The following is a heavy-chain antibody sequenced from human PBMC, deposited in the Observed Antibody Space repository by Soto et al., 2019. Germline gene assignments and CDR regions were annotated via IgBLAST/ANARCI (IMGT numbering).Heavy chain of an antibody. CDR3: AREEGSGYFNYFDY. CDR2: IYHSGST. D-gene: IGHD3-22*01. V-gene: IGHV4-30-2*01. Sequence: PSETLSLTCAVSGGSISSGGYSWSWIRQPPGKGLEWIGYIYHSGSTYYNPSLKSRVTISVDRSKNQFSLKLSSVTAADTAVYYCAREEGSGYFNYFDYWGQGTLVTVSS. CDR1: GGSISSGGYS. J-gene: IGHJ4*02.